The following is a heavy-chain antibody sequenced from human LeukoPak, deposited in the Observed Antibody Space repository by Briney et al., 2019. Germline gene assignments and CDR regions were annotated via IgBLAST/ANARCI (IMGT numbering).Heavy chain of an antibody. CDR1: GFTFSSYA. V-gene: IGHV3-23*01. D-gene: IGHD5-18*01. CDR3: AKDGYSYGYYYYYMDV. CDR2: ISGSGGST. Sequence: GGSLRLSCVASGFTFSSYAMSWVRQAPGKGLEWVSGISGSGGSTYYADSVKGRFTISRDNSKNTLYLQMNSLRAEDTAVYYCAKDGYSYGYYYYYMDVWGKGTTVTVSS. J-gene: IGHJ6*03.